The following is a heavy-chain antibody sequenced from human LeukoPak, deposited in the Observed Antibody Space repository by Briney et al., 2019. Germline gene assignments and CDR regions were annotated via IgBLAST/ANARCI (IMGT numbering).Heavy chain of an antibody. V-gene: IGHV5-51*01. CDR1: GYSFPNYW. D-gene: IGHD3-10*01. J-gene: IGHJ5*02. CDR3: ARLHGSETFLSYSWFDP. CDR2: IYLGDSDT. Sequence: GESLKISCKGSGYSFPNYWIGWVRPMPGKGLEWMGLIYLGDSDTRYSPSFQGHVTISADKSINTAYLQWSSLKASDTAMCYCARLHGSETFLSYSWFDPWGQGTLVTVSS.